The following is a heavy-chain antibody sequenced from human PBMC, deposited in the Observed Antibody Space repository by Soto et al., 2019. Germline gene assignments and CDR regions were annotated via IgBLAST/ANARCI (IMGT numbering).Heavy chain of an antibody. D-gene: IGHD3-10*01. J-gene: IGHJ6*02. CDR2: INPNSGGT. CDR3: ARSGELLHYYYYYGMDV. V-gene: IGHV1-2*04. Sequence: QVQLVQSGAEVKKPGASVKVSCKASGYTFTGYYMHWVRQAPGQGLEWMGWINPNSGGTNYAQKFQGWGTMARDTANSTAYMELSRLRSDGTAVYYCARSGELLHYYYYYGMDVWGQGTTVTVSS. CDR1: GYTFTGYY.